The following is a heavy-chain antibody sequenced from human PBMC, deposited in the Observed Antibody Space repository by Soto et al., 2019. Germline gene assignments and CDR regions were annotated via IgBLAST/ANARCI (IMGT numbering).Heavy chain of an antibody. CDR1: GYTFTSYG. J-gene: IGHJ6*02. Sequence: ASVKVSCKASGYTFTSYGISWVRQAPGQGLEWMGWISAYNGNTNYAQKLQGRVTMTTDTSTSTAYMELRSLRSDDTAVYCCARWQWLASYYYVMDVWGQGTTVTVSS. V-gene: IGHV1-18*04. CDR2: ISAYNGNT. D-gene: IGHD6-19*01. CDR3: ARWQWLASYYYVMDV.